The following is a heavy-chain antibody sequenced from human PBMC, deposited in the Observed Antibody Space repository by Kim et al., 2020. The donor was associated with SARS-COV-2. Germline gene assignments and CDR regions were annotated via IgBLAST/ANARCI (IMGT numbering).Heavy chain of an antibody. Sequence: GGSLRLSCAASGFTFSSYSMNWVRQAPGKGLEWVSSISSSSSYIYYADSVKGRFTISRDNAKNSLYLQMNSLRAEDTAVYYCARWGATGRNVRYYYYGMDVWGQGTTVTVSS. CDR1: GFTFSSYS. J-gene: IGHJ6*02. CDR3: ARWGATGRNVRYYYYGMDV. D-gene: IGHD3-16*01. V-gene: IGHV3-21*01. CDR2: ISSSSSYI.